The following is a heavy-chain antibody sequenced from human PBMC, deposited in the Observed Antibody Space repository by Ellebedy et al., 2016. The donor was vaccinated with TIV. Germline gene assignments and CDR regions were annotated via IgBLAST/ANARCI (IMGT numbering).Heavy chain of an antibody. D-gene: IGHD6-19*01. Sequence: PGGSLRLSCAASGFTFSSYVMHWVRQASGKGLEWVAVIWYDGSNKYYADSVKGRFTISRDNSKNTLYLQMNSLRSDDTAVYYCARDRSSGWPQYGGYDYWGQGTLVTVSS. J-gene: IGHJ4*02. V-gene: IGHV3-33*08. CDR1: GFTFSSYV. CDR3: ARDRSSGWPQYGGYDY. CDR2: IWYDGSNK.